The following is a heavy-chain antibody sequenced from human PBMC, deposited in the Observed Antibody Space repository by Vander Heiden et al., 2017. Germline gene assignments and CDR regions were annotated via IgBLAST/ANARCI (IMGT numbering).Heavy chain of an antibody. CDR1: GFTFTTSR. V-gene: IGHV3-7*01. D-gene: IGHD6-19*01. Sequence: EVHLVESGGGLVQPGGSLRLSCAASGFTFTTSRMTWVPQAPGKGLEWEANINPDGSETYYVGSVKGRFTSSRDNAKNSLYLEMNSLRVEDTAVYYCARAMSSGWFGYWGQGTLVTVSS. CDR3: ARAMSSGWFGY. J-gene: IGHJ4*02. CDR2: INPDGSET.